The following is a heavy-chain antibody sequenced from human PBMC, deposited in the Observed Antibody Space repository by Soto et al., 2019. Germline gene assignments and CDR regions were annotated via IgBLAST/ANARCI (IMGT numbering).Heavy chain of an antibody. CDR3: ARFSGSYYYAMDV. J-gene: IGHJ6*02. Sequence: SETLSLTCAVYGGSFSGYYWSWIRQPPGKGLEWIGEINHSGVTNYKPSLKRRVTILVDTSKNQFSLQLKSVTAADTALYYCARFSGSYYYAMDVWGQGSTVTVS. CDR2: INHSGVT. CDR1: GGSFSGYY. D-gene: IGHD6-19*01. V-gene: IGHV4-34*01.